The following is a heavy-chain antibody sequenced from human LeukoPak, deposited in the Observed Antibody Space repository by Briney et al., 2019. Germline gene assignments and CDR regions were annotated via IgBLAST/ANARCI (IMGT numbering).Heavy chain of an antibody. Sequence: PGGSLRLSCAVSGITLSNYGMNWVRQASGKGLEWISYVGISSGNTKYADSVKGRFTISGDKAKNSLYLQMNSLRVEDTAVYYCARDTKYAFDNWGQGTLVTVSS. D-gene: IGHD2-2*01. V-gene: IGHV3-48*01. J-gene: IGHJ4*02. CDR3: ARDTKYAFDN. CDR2: VGISSGNT. CDR1: GITLSNYG.